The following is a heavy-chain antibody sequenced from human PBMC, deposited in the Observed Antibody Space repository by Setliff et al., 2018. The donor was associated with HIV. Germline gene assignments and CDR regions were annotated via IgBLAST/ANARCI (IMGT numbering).Heavy chain of an antibody. J-gene: IGHJ4*02. CDR2: INPSGGST. Sequence: ASVKVSCKASGYTFTSYYMHWVRQAPGQGLEWMGIINPSGGSTSYAQRFQGRVTMTRDTSTSTVYMELSRLRSEDTAVYYCARWYGFHSSSSVLGFWGQGTLVTAPQ. D-gene: IGHD6-6*01. V-gene: IGHV1-46*01. CDR3: ARWYGFHSSSSVLGF. CDR1: GYTFTSYY.